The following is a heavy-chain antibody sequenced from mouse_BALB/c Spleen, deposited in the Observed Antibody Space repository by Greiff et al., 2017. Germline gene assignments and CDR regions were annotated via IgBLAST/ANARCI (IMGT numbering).Heavy chain of an antibody. Sequence: VKVVESGAELVRPGVSVKISCKGSGYTFTDYAMHWVKQSHAKSLEWIGVISTYYGDASYNQKFKGKATMTVDKSSSTAYMELARLTSEDSAIYYCARSSYGYFDYWGQGTTLTVSS. CDR1: GYTFTDYA. J-gene: IGHJ2*01. D-gene: IGHD1-1*01. CDR2: ISTYYGDA. CDR3: ARSSYGYFDY. V-gene: IGHV1S137*01.